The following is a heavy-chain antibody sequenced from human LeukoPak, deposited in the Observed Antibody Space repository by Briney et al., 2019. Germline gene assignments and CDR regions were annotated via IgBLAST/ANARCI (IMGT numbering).Heavy chain of an antibody. CDR3: ARVNGGYDVFDY. Sequence: SETLSLTCAVYGGSFSGYYWSWIRQPPGKGLEWIGEINHSGSTNYNPSLKSRVTISVDTSKNQFSLKLSSVTAADTAVYYCARVNGGYDVFDYWGQGTLVTVSS. J-gene: IGHJ4*02. CDR2: INHSGST. V-gene: IGHV4-34*01. D-gene: IGHD5-12*01. CDR1: GGSFSGYY.